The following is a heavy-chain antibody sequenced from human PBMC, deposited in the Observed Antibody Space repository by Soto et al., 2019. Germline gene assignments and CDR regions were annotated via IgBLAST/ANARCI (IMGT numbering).Heavy chain of an antibody. V-gene: IGHV3-74*01. CDR2: INSDGSST. CDR1: GFTFSSYW. CDR3: ARGYVVAPIFFLGSYPENYYYYMDV. J-gene: IGHJ6*03. D-gene: IGHD2-15*01. Sequence: GGSLRLSCAASGFTFSSYWMHWVRQAPGKGLVWVSRINSDGSSTSYADSVKGRFTISRDNAKNTLYLQMNSLRAEDTAVYYCARGYVVAPIFFLGSYPENYYYYMDVWGKGTTVTVSS.